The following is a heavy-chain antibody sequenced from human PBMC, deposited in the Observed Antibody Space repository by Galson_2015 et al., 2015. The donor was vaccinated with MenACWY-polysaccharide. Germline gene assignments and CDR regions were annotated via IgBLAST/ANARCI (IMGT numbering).Heavy chain of an antibody. CDR2: INADGSAT. D-gene: IGHD2-15*01. CDR1: GFSFNTYW. V-gene: IGHV3-74*01. J-gene: IGHJ5*02. Sequence: SLRLSCAASGFSFNTYWMHWVRHAPGKGLVWVSRINADGSATGYADSVRGRFTIFRDNAENMMSLEMNSPRAEDTAVYYCTKAGAKYCSGSSCYFNWFDPWGQGTLVTVSS. CDR3: TKAGAKYCSGSSCYFNWFDP.